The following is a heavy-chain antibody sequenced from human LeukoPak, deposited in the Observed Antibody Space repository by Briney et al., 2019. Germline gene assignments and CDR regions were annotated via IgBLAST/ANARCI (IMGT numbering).Heavy chain of an antibody. CDR3: ARDRGEMATIWSYDY. V-gene: IGHV1-2*02. CDR1: GYTFTGCY. Sequence: GASVKVSCKASGYTFTGCYMHWVRQAPGQGLEWMGWINPNSGGTNYAQKFQGRVTMTRDTSISTAYMELSRLRSDDTAVYYCARDRGEMATIWSYDYWGQGTLVTVSS. CDR2: INPNSGGT. J-gene: IGHJ4*02. D-gene: IGHD5-24*01.